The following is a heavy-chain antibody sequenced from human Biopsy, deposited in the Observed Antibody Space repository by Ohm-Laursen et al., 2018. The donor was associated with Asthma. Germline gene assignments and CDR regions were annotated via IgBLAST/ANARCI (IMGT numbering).Heavy chain of an antibody. CDR2: IYYSGTT. J-gene: IGHJ6*02. CDR1: SGSGGYMRSGNYY. Sequence: GTLSLTCSLSSGSGGYMRSGNYYWGWIRQPPGKGLEWIGSIYYSGTTYYNPSLGSRVTVSAATSKNQFSLKLTSVTAADTAVYYCVRGSSSWHHGPFHYYYGLDVWGQGTTATVSS. V-gene: IGHV4-39*01. CDR3: VRGSSSWHHGPFHYYYGLDV. D-gene: IGHD6-13*01.